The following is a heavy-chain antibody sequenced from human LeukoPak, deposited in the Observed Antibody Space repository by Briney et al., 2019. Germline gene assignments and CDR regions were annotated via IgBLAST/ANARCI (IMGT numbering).Heavy chain of an antibody. CDR2: IYYSGST. Sequence: PSETLPLTCTVSGGSISSYYWSWIRQPPGKGLEWIGYIYYSGSTNYNPSLKSRVTISVDTSKDQFSLKLCSVTAADTAVYYCVRYCLYGSGSYDAFDIWGQGTMVTVSS. J-gene: IGHJ3*02. CDR3: VRYCLYGSGSYDAFDI. V-gene: IGHV4-59*01. D-gene: IGHD3-10*01. CDR1: GGSISSYY.